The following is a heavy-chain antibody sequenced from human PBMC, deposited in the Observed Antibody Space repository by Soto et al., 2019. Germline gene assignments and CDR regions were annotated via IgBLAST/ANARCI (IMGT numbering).Heavy chain of an antibody. Sequence: QLLLQESGPGLVRPSEILSLTCTVSGGSIDNHFCHWLRQPAGKGLEWIGHIHSKGKTIYNHSLGGRATLSVDTAQKIFSLRLYYLTAADTALYYCAISTYNLFDSWGQGTLVTVSS. CDR1: GGSIDNHF. CDR2: IHSKGKT. V-gene: IGHV4-4*07. J-gene: IGHJ4*02. D-gene: IGHD1-1*01. CDR3: AISTYNLFDS.